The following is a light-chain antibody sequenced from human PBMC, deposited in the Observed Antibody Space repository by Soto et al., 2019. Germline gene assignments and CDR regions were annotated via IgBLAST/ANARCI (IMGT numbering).Light chain of an antibody. CDR3: QQGNSVPIT. CDR2: GVS. CDR1: QGISSW. J-gene: IGKJ5*01. Sequence: DIQMTQSPSSVSASVGDRVTITCRASQGISSWLAWYQQKPGKAPKLLIYGVSNLQSGVPSRFRGSGSGSDFTLTISSLQPEDFATYYCQQGNSVPITFGQGTRLEIK. V-gene: IGKV1-12*01.